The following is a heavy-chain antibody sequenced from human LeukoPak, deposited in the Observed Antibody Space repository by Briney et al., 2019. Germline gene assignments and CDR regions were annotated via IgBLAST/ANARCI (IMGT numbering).Heavy chain of an antibody. J-gene: IGHJ3*02. CDR1: GFTFNTYA. Sequence: GGSLTLSCAASGFTFNTYAVNWVRQAPGKGLEWVSAISTNGGRTYYADSVKGRFTISRDNSKDTLYLQMNGLRGEDTAVYYCGKGRKDDNVAEAADIWGQGTMVTVSS. D-gene: IGHD1-1*01. CDR2: ISTNGGRT. CDR3: GKGRKDDNVAEAADI. V-gene: IGHV3-23*01.